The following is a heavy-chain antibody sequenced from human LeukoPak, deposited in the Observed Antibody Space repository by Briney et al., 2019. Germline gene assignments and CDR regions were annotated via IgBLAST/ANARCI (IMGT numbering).Heavy chain of an antibody. J-gene: IGHJ1*01. CDR3: TSWGDTTAEYFQH. V-gene: IGHV3-7*01. CDR1: GFTFNKCW. Sequence: GGSLRLSCVVSGFTFNKCWMNWVRQAPGKGLEWVAHINPDGRDKYYVDSVKGRFTISRDNAENSLYLQMNSLRVEDTAVHYCTSWGDTTAEYFQHWGQGTLVTVSS. D-gene: IGHD2-21*02. CDR2: INPDGRDK.